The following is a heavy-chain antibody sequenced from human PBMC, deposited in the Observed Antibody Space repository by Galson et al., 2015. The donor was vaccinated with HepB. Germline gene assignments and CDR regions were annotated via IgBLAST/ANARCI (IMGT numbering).Heavy chain of an antibody. V-gene: IGHV4-39*01. CDR1: GGSISSNTYQ. CDR3: ARLVPRLWFGEYSGP. Sequence: ETLSLTCTVSGGSISSNTYQWGWIRQPPGKGPEWMGSIYSSGSTYYNPSLESRVSISVDTSRSQFSLSLSSVTAADTAVHFCARLVPRLWFGEYSGPWGQGTLVTVSS. D-gene: IGHD3-10*01. CDR2: IYSSGST. J-gene: IGHJ5*02.